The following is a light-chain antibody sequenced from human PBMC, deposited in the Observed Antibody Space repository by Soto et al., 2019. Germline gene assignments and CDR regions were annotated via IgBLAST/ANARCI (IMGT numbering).Light chain of an antibody. CDR2: GAS. CDR3: QEYCSSPRT. CDR1: QSVRTNY. J-gene: IGKJ1*01. V-gene: IGKV3-20*01. Sequence: EIVLTQSPGTLSLSPGERATLSCRASQSVRTNYLAWYQRKPGQAPRLLIYGASSRATDIPHWFSGSGSGTAFTLNIARLKAEDFAVYYCQEYCSSPRTFGHGTKVE.